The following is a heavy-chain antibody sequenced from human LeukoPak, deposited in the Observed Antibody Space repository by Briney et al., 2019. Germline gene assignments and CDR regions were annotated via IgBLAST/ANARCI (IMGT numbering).Heavy chain of an antibody. J-gene: IGHJ4*02. V-gene: IGHV4-61*02. Sequence: SETLSLTCTVSAGSINSASYYWSWLRQPAGRGLEWIGRNYTRGSTNYNPTLKSRVTISVDTSKNQFSLKLSSVSAADTAVYYRASANTGDDFGYWGQGTLVTVSS. CDR1: AGSINSASYY. D-gene: IGHD3-16*01. CDR3: ASANTGDDFGY. CDR2: NYTRGST.